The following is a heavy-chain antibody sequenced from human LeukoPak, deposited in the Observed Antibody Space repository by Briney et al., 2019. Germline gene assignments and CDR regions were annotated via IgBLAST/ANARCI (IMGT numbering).Heavy chain of an antibody. CDR3: AREYDFWSGDDAFDI. D-gene: IGHD3-3*01. Sequence: SETLSLTCTVSGGSISGYYWSWIRQPPGKGLEWIGYIYYSGSTNYSPSLKSRITISVDTSKNQFSLKLSSVTAADTAVYYCAREYDFWSGDDAFDIWGQGTMVTVSS. V-gene: IGHV4-59*12. CDR1: GGSISGYY. J-gene: IGHJ3*02. CDR2: IYYSGST.